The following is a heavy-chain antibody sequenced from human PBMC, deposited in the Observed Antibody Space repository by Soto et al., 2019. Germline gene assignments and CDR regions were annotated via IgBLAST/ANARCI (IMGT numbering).Heavy chain of an antibody. CDR3: ARARGKMNAFDI. V-gene: IGHV4-59*01. D-gene: IGHD3-10*01. CDR1: GGSISSYY. J-gene: IGHJ3*02. Sequence: SETLSLTCTVSGGSISSYYWSWIRQPPGKGLEWIGYIYYSGSTNYNPSLKSRVTISVDTSKNQFSLKLSSVTAADTAVYYCARARGKMNAFDIWGQGTMVTVSS. CDR2: IYYSGST.